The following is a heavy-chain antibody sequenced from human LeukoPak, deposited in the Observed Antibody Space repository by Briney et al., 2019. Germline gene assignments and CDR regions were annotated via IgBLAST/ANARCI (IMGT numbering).Heavy chain of an antibody. Sequence: GASVKVSCKASGYTFSSYGLRWVRQAPGKGLEWMGWINAYNGDTNYAQRLQDRVTMTTDTSTGTAYLELRSLRSDDTDVYYCARAPLAVAGPDFDYWGQGTLVTVSS. D-gene: IGHD6-19*01. CDR3: ARAPLAVAGPDFDY. J-gene: IGHJ4*02. V-gene: IGHV1-18*01. CDR1: GYTFSSYG. CDR2: INAYNGDT.